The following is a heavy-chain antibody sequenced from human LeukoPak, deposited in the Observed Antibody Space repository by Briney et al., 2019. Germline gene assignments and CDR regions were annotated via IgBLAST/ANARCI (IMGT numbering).Heavy chain of an antibody. J-gene: IGHJ3*02. D-gene: IGHD4-23*01. Sequence: PSETLSLTCTVPXXSIXAXXXXXXXXXPGXXLXWXGNINYTGSINYNPSLKSRVTISVDTSKNQFSLKLSSVTAADTAVYFCARIRGYGSNSPRALDIWGQGTMVTVSS. CDR2: INYTGSI. V-gene: IGHV4-59*01. CDR3: ARIRGYGSNSPRALDI. CDR1: XXSIXAXX.